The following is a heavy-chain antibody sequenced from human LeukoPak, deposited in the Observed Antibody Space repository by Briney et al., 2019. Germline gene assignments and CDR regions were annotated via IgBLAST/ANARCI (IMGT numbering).Heavy chain of an antibody. CDR2: INPSGGST. Sequence: ASVKVSCKASGYTFTSYYMHWVRQAPGQGLEWMGRINPSGGSTSYAQKFQGRVTMTRDTSTSTVYMELSSLRSEDTAVYYCAREVPEKHSDWPSNWFDPWGQGTLVTVSS. J-gene: IGHJ5*02. V-gene: IGHV1-46*01. CDR3: AREVPEKHSDWPSNWFDP. CDR1: GYTFTSYY. D-gene: IGHD3-9*01.